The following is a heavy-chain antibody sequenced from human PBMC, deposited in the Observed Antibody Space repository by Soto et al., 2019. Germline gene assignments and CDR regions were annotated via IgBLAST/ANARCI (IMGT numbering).Heavy chain of an antibody. CDR2: INHSGST. CDR1: GGSFSGYY. J-gene: IGHJ6*02. V-gene: IGHV4-34*01. CDR3: ERGKKYYGSGVVGGMDV. Sequence: SETLSLTCAVYGGSFSGYYWSWIRQPPGKGLEWIGEINHSGSTNYNPSLKSRVTISVDTSKNQFSLKLSSVTAADTAVYYCERGKKYYGSGVVGGMDVWVQGTTVTVS. D-gene: IGHD3-10*01.